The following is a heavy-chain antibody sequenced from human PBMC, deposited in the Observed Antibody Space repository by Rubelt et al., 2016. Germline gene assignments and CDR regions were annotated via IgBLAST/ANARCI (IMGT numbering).Heavy chain of an antibody. CDR3: ARGIRAILYYGMDV. CDR1: GGSFSGYY. D-gene: IGHD3-3*02. CDR2: INHSGST. J-gene: IGHJ6*02. V-gene: IGHV4-34*01. Sequence: QVQQQQWGAGLLKPSETLSLTCAVYGGSFSGYYWSWIRQPPGKGLEWIGEINHSGSTNYNPSLKSRVTLSVDTSRNQFSLKLSSVTAADTAVYYCARGIRAILYYGMDVWGQGTTVTVSS.